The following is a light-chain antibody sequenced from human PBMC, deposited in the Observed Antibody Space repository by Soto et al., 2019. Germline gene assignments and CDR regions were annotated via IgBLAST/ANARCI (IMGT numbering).Light chain of an antibody. CDR2: DVT. CDR3: NSYTSSSTYV. CDR1: SSDVGGFNY. J-gene: IGLJ1*01. Sequence: QSALTQPASVSGSPGQSITISCTGTSSDVGGFNYVSWYQQHPGKAPKLMIYDVTNRPSGVSYRFSGSKSGNTASLTISGLQAADEADYYFNSYTSSSTYVFGTGTKVTVL. V-gene: IGLV2-14*03.